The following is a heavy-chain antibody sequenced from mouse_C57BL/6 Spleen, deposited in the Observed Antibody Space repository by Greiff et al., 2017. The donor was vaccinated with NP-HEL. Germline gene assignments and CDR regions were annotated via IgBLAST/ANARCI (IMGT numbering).Heavy chain of an antibody. V-gene: IGHV7-1*01. CDR3: GRGAPYDYDDAMDY. CDR1: GFTFSDFY. J-gene: IGHJ4*01. CDR2: SRNKANDYTT. D-gene: IGHD2-4*01. Sequence: EVKLVESGGGLVQSGRSLRLSCATSGFTFSDFYMEWVRQAPGKGLEWIAASRNKANDYTTEYSASVKGRFIVSRDTSQSILYLQMNALRAEDTAIYYCGRGAPYDYDDAMDYWGQGTSVTVSS.